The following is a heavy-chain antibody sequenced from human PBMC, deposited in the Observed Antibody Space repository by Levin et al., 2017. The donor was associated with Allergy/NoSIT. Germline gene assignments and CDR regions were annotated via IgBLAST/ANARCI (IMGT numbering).Heavy chain of an antibody. Sequence: GESLKISGAASGFTFSDHYMDWVRQAPGKGLEWVGRTRNKAKSYTTEFAASVKGRFTISRDDSRNSLYLQMNSLKTEDTAVYYCARGAKRQPDNYYYGMDVWGQGTTVTVS. CDR1: GFTFSDHY. CDR2: TRNKAKSYTT. D-gene: IGHD6-13*01. V-gene: IGHV3-72*01. J-gene: IGHJ6*02. CDR3: ARGAKRQPDNYYYGMDV.